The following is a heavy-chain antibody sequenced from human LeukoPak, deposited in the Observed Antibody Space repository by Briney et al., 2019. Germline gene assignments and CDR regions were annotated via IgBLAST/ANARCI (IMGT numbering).Heavy chain of an antibody. CDR3: ARDLGGTLFDY. V-gene: IGHV4-39*07. Sequence: PSETLSLTCTVSGDSISSSSYYWGWIRQPPGKGLEWIGSIYYSGSTYYNPSLKSRVTISVDTSKNQFSLKLSSVTAADTAVYYCARDLGGTLFDYWGQGTLVTVSS. D-gene: IGHD2-15*01. CDR1: GDSISSSSYY. J-gene: IGHJ4*02. CDR2: IYYSGST.